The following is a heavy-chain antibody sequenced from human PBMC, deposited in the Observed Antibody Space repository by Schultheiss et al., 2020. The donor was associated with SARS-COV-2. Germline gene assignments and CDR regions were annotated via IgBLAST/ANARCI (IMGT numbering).Heavy chain of an antibody. V-gene: IGHV4-30-4*08. CDR3: ARGFAAMVPGD. J-gene: IGHJ4*02. CDR1: GGSISSGGYY. Sequence: SETLSLTCAVSGGSISSGGYYWSWIRQHPGKGLEWIGYIYYSGSTYYNPSLKSRVTISVDTSKNQFSLKLNSVTAADTAVYYCARGFAAMVPGDWGQGTLVTVSS. CDR2: IYYSGST. D-gene: IGHD5-18*01.